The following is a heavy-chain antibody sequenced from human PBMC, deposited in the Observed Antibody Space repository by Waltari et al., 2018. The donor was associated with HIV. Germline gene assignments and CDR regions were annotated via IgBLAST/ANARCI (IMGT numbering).Heavy chain of an antibody. CDR1: GFTFDDYT. CDR2: ISWDGGST. V-gene: IGHV3-43*01. Sequence: EVQLVESGGVVVQPGGSLRLSCAASGFTFDDYTMHWVRQAPGKGLEWVSLISWDGGSTYYADSVKGRFTISRDNSKNSLYLQMNSLRTEDTALYYCAKDWGAFEAPSAFDIWGQGTMVTVSS. D-gene: IGHD1-26*01. J-gene: IGHJ3*02. CDR3: AKDWGAFEAPSAFDI.